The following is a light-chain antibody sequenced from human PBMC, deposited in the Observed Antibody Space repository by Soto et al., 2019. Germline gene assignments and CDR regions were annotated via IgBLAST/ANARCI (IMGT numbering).Light chain of an antibody. CDR1: SSNIGAGYD. J-gene: IGLJ1*01. CDR3: QSYDRLSVLYV. V-gene: IGLV1-40*01. Sequence: QSVLTQPPSVSGAPGQRVTISCTGSSSNIGAGYDVQWYQQLPGTAPKLLIYRNSNRPSGVPDRFSGSKSGTSGSLAITGLQAEDEADYYCQSYDRLSVLYVFGTGTKLTVL. CDR2: RNS.